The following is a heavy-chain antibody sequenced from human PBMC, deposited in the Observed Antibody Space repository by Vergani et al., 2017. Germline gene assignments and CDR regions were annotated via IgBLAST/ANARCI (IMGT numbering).Heavy chain of an antibody. J-gene: IGHJ5*02. V-gene: IGHV4-39*01. CDR2: IYYSGST. CDR3: AGILYRIDP. Sequence: QLQLQESGPGLVKPSETLSLTCTVSGDSISSSSYYWAWIRQPPGKGLEWIGSIYYSGSTYYNPSFKSRVTISVDTSKNQFCLKLNSVAAADTAVYKCAGILYRIDPWGQGTLVTVSS. D-gene: IGHD2-8*01. CDR1: GDSISSSSYY.